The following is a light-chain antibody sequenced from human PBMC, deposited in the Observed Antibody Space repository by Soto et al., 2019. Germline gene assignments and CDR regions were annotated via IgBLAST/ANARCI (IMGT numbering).Light chain of an antibody. CDR2: DVS. CDR3: SSYTSSSTYV. J-gene: IGLJ1*01. CDR1: SSDVGGSNG. Sequence: QSVLTQPPSVSGSPGQSVAISCTGTSSDVGGSNGVSWYQQPPGIAPKLIIYDVSNRPSGVPDRFSGSKSGNTASLIISGLQAEDEGDYYCSSYTSSSTYVFGTGTKVTVL. V-gene: IGLV2-18*02.